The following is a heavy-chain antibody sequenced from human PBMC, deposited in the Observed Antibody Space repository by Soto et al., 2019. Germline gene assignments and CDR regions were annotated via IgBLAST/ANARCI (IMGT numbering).Heavy chain of an antibody. CDR3: AKAFYSSYRGEVFDY. V-gene: IGHV3-23*01. CDR2: IISGGNT. CDR1: GFTFSNYA. D-gene: IGHD6-19*01. Sequence: EVHLLESGGGLVQPGGSLRLSCAASGFTFSNYAMSWVRQAPGKGLEWVSTIISGGNTYYADSVKGRFTISRDHSKNTLYLQMNSLRAEDTAVYYCAKAFYSSYRGEVFDYWGQGTLVTVSS. J-gene: IGHJ4*02.